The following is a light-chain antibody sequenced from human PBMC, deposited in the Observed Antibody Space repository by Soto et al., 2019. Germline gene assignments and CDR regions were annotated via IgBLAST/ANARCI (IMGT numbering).Light chain of an antibody. CDR1: SSNIWAGYD. Sequence: QTVVTQPPSVSGAPGQRVTISCTGSSSNIWAGYDVHWYQQLPGTAPKLLIYGNSNRPSGVPDRFSGSKSGTSASLAITGLQADDEADYYCQSYDSSLSGVVFGGGTKLTVL. CDR3: QSYDSSLSGVV. V-gene: IGLV1-40*01. CDR2: GNS. J-gene: IGLJ2*01.